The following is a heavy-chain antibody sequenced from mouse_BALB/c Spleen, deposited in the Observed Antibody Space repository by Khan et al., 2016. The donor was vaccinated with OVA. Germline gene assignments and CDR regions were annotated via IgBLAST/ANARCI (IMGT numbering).Heavy chain of an antibody. Sequence: VQLQQSGPGLVKPSQSLSLTCTVTGYSITTDYAWNWIRQFPGNKLEWMGYISYSGSTSYHPSLKSRFSIIRDTSKNQFFLQLNSVTTEDTATYYSARHYYYGHWYFDVWGAGTTVTVSS. V-gene: IGHV3-2*02. J-gene: IGHJ1*01. D-gene: IGHD1-1*01. CDR2: ISYSGST. CDR3: ARHYYYGHWYFDV. CDR1: GYSITTDYA.